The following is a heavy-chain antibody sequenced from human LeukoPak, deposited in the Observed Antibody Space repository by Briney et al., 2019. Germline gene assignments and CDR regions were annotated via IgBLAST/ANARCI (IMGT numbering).Heavy chain of an antibody. CDR2: IIHIFGTA. V-gene: IGHV1-69*13. Sequence: ASVKVSCKASGGTFSSYTISWVRQAPGQGLEWMGGIIHIFGTANYAQKFQGRVTITADESTSTAYMELSRLRSDDTAVYYCAREGGEHCSSTNCLEGFDYWGQGTLVTLSS. J-gene: IGHJ4*02. D-gene: IGHD2-2*01. CDR3: AREGGEHCSSTNCLEGFDY. CDR1: GGTFSSYT.